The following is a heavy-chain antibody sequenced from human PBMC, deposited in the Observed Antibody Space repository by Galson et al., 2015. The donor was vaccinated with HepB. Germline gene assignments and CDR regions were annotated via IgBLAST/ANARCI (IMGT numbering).Heavy chain of an antibody. D-gene: IGHD1-26*01. CDR2: IGGNDGTI. CDR1: GLTKYA. Sequence: SLRLSCAASGLTKYATTWVRQAPGKGLEWVSTIGGNDGTIYYADSVKGRFTISRDNSKNTLYLQMNSLRAEDTAVYYCARVYRVGVTTRAYFDYWGQGTLVTVSS. J-gene: IGHJ4*02. V-gene: IGHV3-23*01. CDR3: ARVYRVGVTTRAYFDY.